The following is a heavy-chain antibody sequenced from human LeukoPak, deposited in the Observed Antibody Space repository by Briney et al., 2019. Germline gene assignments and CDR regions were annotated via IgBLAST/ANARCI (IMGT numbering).Heavy chain of an antibody. CDR2: IWYDGSHQ. J-gene: IGHJ4*02. V-gene: IGHV3-33*06. Sequence: GGSLRLSCAASGFPFSGSGMHWVRQAPGKGLEWVAVIWYDGSHQYYADSVKGRFTISRDNSKNTLDLQMNSLRVEDTAVYFCAKDKDTPATAQPQRGYFESWGQGTLVTVSS. CDR3: AKDKDTPATAQPQRGYFES. D-gene: IGHD2-15*01. CDR1: GFPFSGSG.